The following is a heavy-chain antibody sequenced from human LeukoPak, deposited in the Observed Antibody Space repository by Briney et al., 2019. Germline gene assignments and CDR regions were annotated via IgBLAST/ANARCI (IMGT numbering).Heavy chain of an antibody. CDR1: GVTFSSYS. Sequence: PGGSLRLSCAASGVTFSSYSMNWVRQAPGKGLEWVSSISSSSSYIYYADSVKGRFTISRDNARNSLYLQMNSLRAEDTAVYYCARDRRLYVGGGSCYSDYWGQGTLVTVSS. J-gene: IGHJ4*02. D-gene: IGHD2-15*01. CDR2: ISSSSSYI. V-gene: IGHV3-21*01. CDR3: ARDRRLYVGGGSCYSDY.